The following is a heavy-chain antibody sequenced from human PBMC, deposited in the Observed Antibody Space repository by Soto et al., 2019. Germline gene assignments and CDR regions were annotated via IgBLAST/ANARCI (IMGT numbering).Heavy chain of an antibody. CDR2: IDGSGGTT. CDR3: AKNSGWFNT. V-gene: IGHV3-23*01. Sequence: GSLRLSCAASGFPFSSTDMTWVRQAPGKGLDWVSTIDGSGGTTYYADSVKGRFTISRDNSMNTVYPQMNSLRADDTALYYCAKNSGWFNTWGQGALVTVSS. D-gene: IGHD3-10*01. CDR1: GFPFSSTD. J-gene: IGHJ5*02.